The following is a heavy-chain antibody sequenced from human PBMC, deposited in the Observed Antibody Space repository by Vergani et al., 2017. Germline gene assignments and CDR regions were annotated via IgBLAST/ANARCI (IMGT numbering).Heavy chain of an antibody. Sequence: EVQLVESGGGLVKPGGSLRLSCAASGFTFSSYSMNWVRQAPGKGLEWVSSISSSSSYLYYADSVKGRFTISRDNAKNSLYLQMNSLRAEATAVYYCAREDRPDYYDSSGHDYWGQGTLVTVSS. CDR3: AREDRPDYYDSSGHDY. CDR1: GFTFSSYS. V-gene: IGHV3-21*01. J-gene: IGHJ4*02. CDR2: ISSSSSYL. D-gene: IGHD3-22*01.